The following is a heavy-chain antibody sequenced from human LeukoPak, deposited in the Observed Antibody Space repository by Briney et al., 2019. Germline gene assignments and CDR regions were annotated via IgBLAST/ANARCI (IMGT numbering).Heavy chain of an antibody. CDR2: ISRSSTTI. D-gene: IGHD3-16*01. J-gene: IGHJ4*02. CDR1: GFTFSTYN. V-gene: IGHV3-48*04. CDR3: ATESAYVFDY. Sequence: GRSLRLSCAASGFTFSTYNMNWVRQAPGKGLEWVSYISRSSTTIYYADSVKGRFTISRDNAKNSLYLQMNSLRAEDTAVYYCATESAYVFDYWGLGTLVTVSS.